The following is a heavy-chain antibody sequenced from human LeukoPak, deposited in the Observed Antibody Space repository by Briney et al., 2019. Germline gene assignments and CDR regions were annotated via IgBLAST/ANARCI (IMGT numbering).Heavy chain of an antibody. D-gene: IGHD2/OR15-2a*01. CDR2: IYYSGST. V-gene: IGHV4-59*01. J-gene: IGHJ4*02. CDR1: GGSISSYY. CDR3: ATMPLTLLWPDY. Sequence: SETLSLTCTVSGGSISSYYWSWIRQPPGKGLEWIGYIYYSGSTNYNPSLKSRVTISVDTSKNQFSLKLSSVTAADTAVYYCATMPLTLLWPDYWGQGTLVTVSS.